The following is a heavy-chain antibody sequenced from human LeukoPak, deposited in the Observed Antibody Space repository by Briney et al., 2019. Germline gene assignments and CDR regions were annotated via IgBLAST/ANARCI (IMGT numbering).Heavy chain of an antibody. CDR1: GYTFTSYY. J-gene: IGHJ5*02. CDR3: ARDRLECSSTSCYPGYWFDP. V-gene: IGHV1-46*01. Sequence: ASVKVSCKASGYTFTSYYMHWVRQAPGQGLEWMGIINPSGGSTSYAQKFQGRVTMTRDTSTSTVYMELSSLRSEDTAVYYCARDRLECSSTSCYPGYWFDPWGQGTLVTVSS. D-gene: IGHD2-2*01. CDR2: INPSGGST.